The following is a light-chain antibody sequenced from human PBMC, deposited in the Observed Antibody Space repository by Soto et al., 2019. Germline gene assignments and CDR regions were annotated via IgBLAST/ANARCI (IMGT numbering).Light chain of an antibody. V-gene: IGLV1-47*01. CDR1: STNIGSNY. J-gene: IGLJ1*01. Sequence: QSALTQPPSASGTPGQRVTISCSGSSTNIGSNYVYWYQQLPGTAPKLLIYRNNQRPSGVPDRFSGSKSGTSASLAISGVRSEDEADYYCAAWDDSLSGQVFGTGTKVTFL. CDR2: RNN. CDR3: AAWDDSLSGQV.